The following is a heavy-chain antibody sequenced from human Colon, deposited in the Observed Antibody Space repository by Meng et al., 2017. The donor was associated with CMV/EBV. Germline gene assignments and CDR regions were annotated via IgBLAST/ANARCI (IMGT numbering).Heavy chain of an antibody. CDR3: TREPADTGCFDY. CDR2: ISLGDGIT. J-gene: IGHJ4*02. V-gene: IGHV1-46*01. Sequence: SCKSYGYTFTGYYFHWVRQAPGQGLEWMGLISLGDGITSYAQKFKGRVSVTRDTSTSTVYMGLSGLTSDDTAVYYCTREPADTGCFDYWGQGTLVTVS. CDR1: GYTFTGYY. D-gene: IGHD5-18*01.